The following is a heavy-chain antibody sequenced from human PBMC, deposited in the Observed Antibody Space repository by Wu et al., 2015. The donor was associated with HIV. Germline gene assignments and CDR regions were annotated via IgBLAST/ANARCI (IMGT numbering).Heavy chain of an antibody. D-gene: IGHD3-22*01. CDR3: ARDGSHYDSSAHNSGAFDI. V-gene: IGHV1-69*12. J-gene: IGHJ3*02. Sequence: QVQLVQSGAEVKKPGSSVKVSCKASGGTFSGYLIIWVRQAPGQGLEWMGEIIPLFGTANYAQKFQGGVTITADESTSTAYMELSSLRSEDTAVYYCARDGSHYDSSAHNSGAFDIWGQGTMVTVSS. CDR1: GGTFSGYL. CDR2: IIPLFGTA.